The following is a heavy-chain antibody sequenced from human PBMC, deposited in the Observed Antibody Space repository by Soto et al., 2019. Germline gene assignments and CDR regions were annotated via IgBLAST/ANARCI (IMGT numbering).Heavy chain of an antibody. D-gene: IGHD3-9*01. CDR1: GFTFSSYW. CDR2: VKQDGSEK. V-gene: IGHV3-7*01. Sequence: GGSLRLSCAASGFTFSSYWMSWVRQAPGKGLEWVANVKQDGSEKYYVDSVKGRFTISRDNAKNSLYLQMNSLRAEDTAVYYCARDYDILTGYRSSHFDYWGQGTPVTVSS. J-gene: IGHJ4*02. CDR3: ARDYDILTGYRSSHFDY.